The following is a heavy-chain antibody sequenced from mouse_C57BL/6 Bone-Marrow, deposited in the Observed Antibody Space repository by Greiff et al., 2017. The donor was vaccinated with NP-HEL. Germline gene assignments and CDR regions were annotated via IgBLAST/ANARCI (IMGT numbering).Heavy chain of an antibody. CDR1: GYAFTNYL. V-gene: IGHV1-54*01. CDR2: INPGSGGT. Sequence: QVQLQQSGAELVRPGTSVKVSCKASGYAFTNYLIEWVKQRPGQGLEWIGVINPGSGGTNYNEKFKGKATLTADKSSSTAYMQLSSLTSEDSAVYFCARSPFFYYYAIDYWGQGTSVTVSS. J-gene: IGHJ4*01. CDR3: ARSPFFYYYAIDY.